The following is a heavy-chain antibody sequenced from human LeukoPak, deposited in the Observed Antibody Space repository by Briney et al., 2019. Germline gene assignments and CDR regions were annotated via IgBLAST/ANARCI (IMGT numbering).Heavy chain of an antibody. J-gene: IGHJ6*02. V-gene: IGHV3-30*18. CDR1: GFTFSSYG. CDR2: ISYDGSNK. D-gene: IGHD2-15*01. CDR3: AKVVAVALHYYYGMDV. Sequence: PGGSLRLSCAASGFTFSSYGMHWVRQAPGKGLEWVAVISYDGSNKYYADSVKGRFTISRDNSKNTLYLQMNSLRAEDTAVYYCAKVVAVALHYYYGMDVWGQGTTVTVSS.